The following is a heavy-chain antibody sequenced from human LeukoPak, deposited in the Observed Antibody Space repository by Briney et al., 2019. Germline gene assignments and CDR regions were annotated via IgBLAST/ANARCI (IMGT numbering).Heavy chain of an antibody. CDR2: ISTSSSYI. CDR1: VFTFRSYS. V-gene: IGHV3-21*01. J-gene: IGHJ4*02. Sequence: PGGSLRLSCAASVFTFRSYSMNLVRQATGKGLEWVSSISTSSSYIYYADSVKGRFTISRDNAKNSLYLKMNSLRAEDTAVYYCARDHHYDFWSGYGHWAFDYWGQGTLVTVSS. CDR3: ARDHHYDFWSGYGHWAFDY. D-gene: IGHD3-3*01.